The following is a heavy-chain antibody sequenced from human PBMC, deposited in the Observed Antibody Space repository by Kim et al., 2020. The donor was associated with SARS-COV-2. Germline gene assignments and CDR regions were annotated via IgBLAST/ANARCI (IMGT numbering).Heavy chain of an antibody. CDR2: INHSGST. V-gene: IGHV4-34*01. CDR3: ARRREEVLLWFGESQTLDY. D-gene: IGHD3-10*01. J-gene: IGHJ4*02. Sequence: SETLSLTCAVYGGSFSGYYWSWIRQPPGKGLEWIGEINHSGSTNYNPSLKSRVTISVDTSKNQFSLKLSSVTAADTAVYYCARRREEVLLWFGESQTLDYWGQGTLVTVSS. CDR1: GGSFSGYY.